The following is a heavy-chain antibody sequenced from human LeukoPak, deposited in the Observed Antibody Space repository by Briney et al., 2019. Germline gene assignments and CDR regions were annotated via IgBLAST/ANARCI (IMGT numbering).Heavy chain of an antibody. J-gene: IGHJ3*01. D-gene: IGHD5-18*01. Sequence: PGGPLELSVLALGFTFVIIYLSWVGRLPGRGWGGGPTIKPDGSETFYVDSVKGRFTVSRDNAKNSLYLQMSSLRAEDTAVYHCARNLVHLWNVFDFWGLGTMVTVSS. CDR3: ARNLVHLWNVFDF. CDR1: GFTFVIIY. V-gene: IGHV3-7*01. CDR2: IKPDGSET.